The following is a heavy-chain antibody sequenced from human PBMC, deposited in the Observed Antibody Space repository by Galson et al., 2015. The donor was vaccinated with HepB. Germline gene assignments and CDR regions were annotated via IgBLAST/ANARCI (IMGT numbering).Heavy chain of an antibody. CDR3: AKDIGLRYFDWLSPGPKYDAFDI. CDR1: GFTFSSYA. J-gene: IGHJ3*02. CDR2: ISGSGGST. Sequence: SLRLSCAASGFTFSSYAMSWVRQAPGKGLEWVSAISGSGGSTYYADSVKGRFTISRDNSKNTLYLQMNSLRAEDTAVYYCAKDIGLRYFDWLSPGPKYDAFDIWGQGTMVTVSS. D-gene: IGHD3-9*01. V-gene: IGHV3-23*01.